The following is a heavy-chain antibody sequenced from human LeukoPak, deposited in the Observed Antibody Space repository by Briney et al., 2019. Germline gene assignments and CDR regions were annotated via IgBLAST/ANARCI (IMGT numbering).Heavy chain of an antibody. V-gene: IGHV4-34*01. CDR2: INHSGST. CDR3: ARGLNRAKPYSSSSRWPFDY. D-gene: IGHD6-6*01. CDR1: GGSFSGYY. J-gene: IGHJ4*02. Sequence: SEALSLTCAVYGGSFSGYYWSWIRQPPGKGLEWIGEINHSGSTNYNPSLKSRVTISVDTSKNQFSLKLSSVTAADTAVYYCARGLNRAKPYSSSSRWPFDYWGQGTLVTVSS.